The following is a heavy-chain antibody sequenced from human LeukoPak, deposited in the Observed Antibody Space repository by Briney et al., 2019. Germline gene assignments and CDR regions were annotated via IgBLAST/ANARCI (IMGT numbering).Heavy chain of an antibody. V-gene: IGHV4-59*11. Sequence: SETLSLTCTVSGGSISSHYCSWIRQPPGKGLEWIGYIYYSGSTKYNPSLESRVTISVDTNKNQVSLRLRSVTAADTAVYYCARGVNYYCSGTYYLGYYYMDVWGKGTTVTVSS. CDR2: IYYSGST. D-gene: IGHD3-10*01. CDR1: GGSISSHY. J-gene: IGHJ6*03. CDR3: ARGVNYYCSGTYYLGYYYMDV.